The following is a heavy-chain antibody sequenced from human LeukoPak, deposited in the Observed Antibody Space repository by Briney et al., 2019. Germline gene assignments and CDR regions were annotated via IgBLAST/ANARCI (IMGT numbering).Heavy chain of an antibody. CDR1: GYTYTNYW. CDR2: IDPGDSHT. J-gene: IGHJ4*02. Sequence: GESLKISCKGSGYTYTNYWIIWVRQMPGKGLEWMGRIDPGDSHTNYSSSFQGHVTISADKSISTAYLQWSSLKASDTAVYYCVRPGPSGSYAYWGPGTLVIVSS. CDR3: VRPGPSGSYAY. D-gene: IGHD1-26*01. V-gene: IGHV5-10-1*01.